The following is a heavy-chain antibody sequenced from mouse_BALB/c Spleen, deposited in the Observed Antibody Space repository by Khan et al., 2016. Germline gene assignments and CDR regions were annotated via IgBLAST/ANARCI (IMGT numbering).Heavy chain of an antibody. V-gene: IGHV1S135*01. CDR2: IDPYNGNT. D-gene: IGHD2-1*01. CDR1: GYTFTTYT. CDR3: ASDLLWYAMDY. Sequence: VRLQQSGPELVKPGASVKVSCKASGYTFTTYTMYWVKQSHGKNLEWIGYIDPYNGNTNYNQKFKGKATLTVDKSSSTAYMHLNSLASDDSAVXYCASDLLWYAMDYWGQGTSVTVSS. J-gene: IGHJ4*01.